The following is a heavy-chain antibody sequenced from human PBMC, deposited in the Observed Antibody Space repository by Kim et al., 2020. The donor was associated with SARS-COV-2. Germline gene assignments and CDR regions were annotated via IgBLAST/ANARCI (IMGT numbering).Heavy chain of an antibody. CDR1: GGSISSYY. V-gene: IGHV4-59*01. CDR2: IYYSGST. CDR3: ARGTRGYYDSSGYSWYFDL. J-gene: IGHJ2*01. D-gene: IGHD3-22*01. Sequence: SETLSLTCTVSGGSISSYYWSWIRQPPGKGLEWIGYIYYSGSTNYNPSLKSRVTISVDTSKNQFSLKLSSATAADTAVYYCARGTRGYYDSSGYSWYFDLWGRGTLVTVSS.